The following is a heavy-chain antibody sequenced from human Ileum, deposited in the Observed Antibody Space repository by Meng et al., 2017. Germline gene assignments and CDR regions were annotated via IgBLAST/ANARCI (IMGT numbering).Heavy chain of an antibody. Sequence: GSLRLSCTVSGVSISTTDYWWDWIRQPPGKELEWIGSIHYSGDTYNNPYLKSRVTISVETYKNNISLKLNSVTAADTAVYYCARTRTNRLGMDVWGQGTKVTVAS. CDR2: IHYSGDT. D-gene: IGHD1-14*01. CDR3: ARTRTNRLGMDV. V-gene: IGHV4-39*07. CDR1: GVSISTTDYW. J-gene: IGHJ6*02.